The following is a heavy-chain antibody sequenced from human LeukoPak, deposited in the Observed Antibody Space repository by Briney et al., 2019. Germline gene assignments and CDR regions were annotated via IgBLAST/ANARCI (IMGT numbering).Heavy chain of an antibody. J-gene: IGHJ4*02. Sequence: GGSLRVSCAASGFTFISYAMSWVRQARGKGLEWVSAISGSGGSTYYADSVKGRFTISRDNSKNTLYLQMNSLRAEDTAVYYCAKKRCSGGSCYSYFDYWGQGTLVTVSS. CDR3: AKKRCSGGSCYSYFDY. CDR2: ISGSGGST. D-gene: IGHD2-15*01. CDR1: GFTFISYA. V-gene: IGHV3-23*01.